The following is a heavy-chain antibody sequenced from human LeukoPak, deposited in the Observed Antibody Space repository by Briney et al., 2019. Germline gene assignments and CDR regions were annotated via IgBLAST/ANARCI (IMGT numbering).Heavy chain of an antibody. CDR3: ARSCVGDCYQGFDY. Sequence: SVKVSCKASGGTFSSYAISWVRQAPGQGLEWMGRIIPILGIANYAQKFQGGVTITADKSTSTAYMELSSLRSEDTAVYYCARSCVGDCYQGFDYWGQGTLVTVSS. V-gene: IGHV1-69*04. CDR2: IIPILGIA. D-gene: IGHD2-21*02. J-gene: IGHJ4*02. CDR1: GGTFSSYA.